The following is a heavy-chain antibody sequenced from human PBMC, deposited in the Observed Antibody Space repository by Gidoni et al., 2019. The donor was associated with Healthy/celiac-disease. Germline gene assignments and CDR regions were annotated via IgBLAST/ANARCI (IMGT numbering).Heavy chain of an antibody. CDR2: ISYDGSNK. V-gene: IGHV3-30*18. D-gene: IGHD6-13*01. CDR1: GFTFSSYG. CDR3: AKGRGSSWLDY. Sequence: QVQLVESGGGVVQPGRSLRLSCAASGFTFSSYGMHCVRQAPGKGLEWVAVISYDGSNKYYADSVKGRFTISRDNSKNTLYLQMNSLRAEDTAVYYCAKGRGSSWLDYWGQGTLVTVSS. J-gene: IGHJ4*02.